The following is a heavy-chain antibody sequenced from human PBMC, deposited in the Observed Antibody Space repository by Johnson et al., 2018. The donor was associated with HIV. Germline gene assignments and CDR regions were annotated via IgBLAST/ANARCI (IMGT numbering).Heavy chain of an antibody. V-gene: IGHV3-11*04. CDR3: AREYSSGYPDAFDI. J-gene: IGHJ3*02. D-gene: IGHD3-22*01. CDR1: GFTFSDYY. CDR2: ISSSGSTI. Sequence: QVQLVESGGGLVKPGGSLRLSCAASGFTFSDYYMSWIRQAPGKGLEWVSYISSSGSTIYYADSVKGGFTISRDNDKNSLYLQMNSLRAEDTAVYYCAREYSSGYPDAFDIWGQGTMVTVSS.